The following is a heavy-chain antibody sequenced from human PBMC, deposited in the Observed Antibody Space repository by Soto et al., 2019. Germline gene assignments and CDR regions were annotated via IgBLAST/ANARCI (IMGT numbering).Heavy chain of an antibody. CDR3: ARSRLRFLEWLPPLTYYGMDV. J-gene: IGHJ6*02. CDR1: GYSFTSYW. V-gene: IGHV5-51*01. D-gene: IGHD3-3*01. Sequence: GEPMKISSKGSGYSFTSYWIGWVRQIPGKGLEWMGIIYPGDSDTRYSPSFQGQVTISADKSISTAYLQWSSLKASDTAMYYCARSRLRFLEWLPPLTYYGMDVWGQGTMVTVSS. CDR2: IYPGDSDT.